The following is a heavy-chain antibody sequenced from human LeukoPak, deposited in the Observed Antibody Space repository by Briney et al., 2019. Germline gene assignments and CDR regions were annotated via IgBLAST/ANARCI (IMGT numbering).Heavy chain of an antibody. J-gene: IGHJ4*02. CDR3: ARLTGEYYFDY. CDR2: IYYTGTT. Sequence: SETLSLTCTVSGGSISSGDYYWSWIRQPPGKGLEWIGYIYYTGTTYYNPSLKSRITISVDTSKNQFSLNLSSVTAADTAVYFCARLTGEYYFDYWGQGTLVTVSS. D-gene: IGHD7-27*01. CDR1: GGSISSGDYY. V-gene: IGHV4-30-4*08.